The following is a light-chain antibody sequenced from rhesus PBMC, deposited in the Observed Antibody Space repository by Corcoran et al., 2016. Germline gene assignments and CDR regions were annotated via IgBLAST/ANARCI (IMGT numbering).Light chain of an antibody. Sequence: EIVMTQSPATLSLSPGERATLSCRASQSVSSRLAWSQQKPGQAPRLLIYGASSRVTGIPERFTGSGSGTNFTLTIRSLEPEDVAVYFWQQESKWSHSFGQGTKVEIK. CDR2: GAS. J-gene: IGKJ2*01. CDR3: QQESKWSHS. CDR1: QSVSSR. V-gene: IGKV3-17*02.